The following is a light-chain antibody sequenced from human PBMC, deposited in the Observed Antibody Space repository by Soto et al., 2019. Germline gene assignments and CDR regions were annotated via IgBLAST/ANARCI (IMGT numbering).Light chain of an antibody. CDR3: ISFTSRHTYV. CDR1: SSDVGGYNY. CDR2: EVT. V-gene: IGLV2-14*01. J-gene: IGLJ1*01. Sequence: QSALTQPASVSGSPGQSITISCTGTSSDVGGYNYVSWYQQHPGQAPKLIIYEVTNRPSGISNRFSGSKSGNTASLTISGLQTEDEADCYCISFTSRHTYVFGTGTKLTVL.